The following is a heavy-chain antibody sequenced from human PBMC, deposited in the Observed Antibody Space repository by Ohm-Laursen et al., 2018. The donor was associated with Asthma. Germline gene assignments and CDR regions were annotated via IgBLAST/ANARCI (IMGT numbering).Heavy chain of an antibody. CDR1: GFTFDDYA. J-gene: IGHJ6*02. V-gene: IGHV3-9*01. CDR2: ISWNSGSI. CDR3: ARGVGSSSWVYYYYYGMDV. Sequence: SLRLSCAASGFTFDDYAMHWVRQAPGKGLEWVSGISWNSGSIGYADSVKGRFTISRDNSKNTLYLQMNSLRAEDTAVYYCARGVGSSSWVYYYYYGMDVWGQGTTVTVSS. D-gene: IGHD6-13*01.